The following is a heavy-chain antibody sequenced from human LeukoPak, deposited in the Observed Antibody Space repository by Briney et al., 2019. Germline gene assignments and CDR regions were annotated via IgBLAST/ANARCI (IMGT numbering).Heavy chain of an antibody. V-gene: IGHV1-2*02. CDR2: INPNGGAT. CDR3: ARVRLNAFDI. J-gene: IGHJ3*02. CDR1: EYTFIGYY. D-gene: IGHD3-16*01. Sequence: ASVKVSCMASEYTFIGYYMHWVRQAHGQGPEWMGWINPNGGATNYAQKFQGRVTMTRDTSISTAYMELSRLRSDDTAVYYCARVRLNAFDIWGQGTMVIVSS.